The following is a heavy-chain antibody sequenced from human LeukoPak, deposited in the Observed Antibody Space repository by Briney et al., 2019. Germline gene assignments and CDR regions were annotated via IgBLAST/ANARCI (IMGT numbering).Heavy chain of an antibody. D-gene: IGHD6-19*01. Sequence: SVKVSCKASVGTCSSYAISWVRQAPGQGLEWMGGIIPIFGTANYAQKFQGRVTITTDESTSTAYMELSSLRSEDAAVYYCARALGYSSGWYHDAFDIWGQGTMVTVSS. V-gene: IGHV1-69*05. CDR1: VGTCSSYA. J-gene: IGHJ3*02. CDR3: ARALGYSSGWYHDAFDI. CDR2: IIPIFGTA.